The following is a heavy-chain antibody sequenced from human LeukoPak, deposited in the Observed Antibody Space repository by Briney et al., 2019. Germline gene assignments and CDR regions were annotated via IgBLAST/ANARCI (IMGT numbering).Heavy chain of an antibody. D-gene: IGHD2-15*01. J-gene: IGHJ4*02. CDR2: INHSGST. V-gene: IGHV4-34*01. CDR1: GGSFSGYY. CDR3: ARSPVGYCSGGSCYRDY. Sequence: PSETLSLTCAVYGGSFSGYYWSWIRQPPGKGLEWIGEINHSGSTNYNPSLKSRVTISVDTSKNQFSLKLSSVTAADTAVYYCARSPVGYCSGGSCYRDYWGQGTLVTVSS.